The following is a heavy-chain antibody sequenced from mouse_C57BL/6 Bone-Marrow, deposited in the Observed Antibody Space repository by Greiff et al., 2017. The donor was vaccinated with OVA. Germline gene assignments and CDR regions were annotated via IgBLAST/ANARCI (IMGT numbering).Heavy chain of an antibody. D-gene: IGHD1-1*01. CDR1: GYTFTGYW. CDR3: ARGFSPMYYGSSYDDFDY. CDR2: ILPGSGST. J-gene: IGHJ2*01. V-gene: IGHV1-9*01. Sequence: QVQLQQSGAELMKPGASVKLSCKATGYTFTGYWIEWVKQRPGHGLGWIGEILPGSGSTNYNEKFKGKATFTADTSSNTAYMQLSSLTTEDSAIYYCARGFSPMYYGSSYDDFDYWGQGTTLTVSS.